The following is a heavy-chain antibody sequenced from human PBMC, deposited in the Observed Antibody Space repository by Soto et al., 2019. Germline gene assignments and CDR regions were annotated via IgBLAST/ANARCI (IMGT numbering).Heavy chain of an antibody. CDR3: ARGVPKAYYDFWSGYLPFADWFDP. V-gene: IGHV4-34*01. Sequence: SETLSLTCAVYGGSFSGYYWSWIRQPPGKGLEWIGEINHSGSTNYNPSLKSRVTISVDTSKNQFSLKLSSVTAADTAVYYCARGVPKAYYDFWSGYLPFADWFDPWGQGTLVTVSS. J-gene: IGHJ5*02. CDR2: INHSGST. CDR1: GGSFSGYY. D-gene: IGHD3-3*01.